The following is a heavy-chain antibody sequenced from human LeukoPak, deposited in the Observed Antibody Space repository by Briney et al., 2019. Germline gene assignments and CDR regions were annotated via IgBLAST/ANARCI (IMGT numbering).Heavy chain of an antibody. Sequence: SETLSLTCTVSGGSISSYYWSWIRQPPGKGLEWIGYIYYSGSTNYNPSLKSRVTISVDTSKNQFSLKLSSVTAADTAVYYCARIAGGYSSGWSQGYFDYWGQGTLVTVSS. CDR1: GGSISSYY. CDR2: IYYSGST. J-gene: IGHJ4*02. V-gene: IGHV4-59*12. CDR3: ARIAGGYSSGWSQGYFDY. D-gene: IGHD6-19*01.